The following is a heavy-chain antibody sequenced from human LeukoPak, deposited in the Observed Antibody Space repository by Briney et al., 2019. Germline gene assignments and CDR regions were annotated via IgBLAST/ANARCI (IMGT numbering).Heavy chain of an antibody. J-gene: IGHJ4*02. Sequence: SETLSLTCTVSGGFISSYYWSWIRQPPGTGLEWIGYIYYSGSTNYNPSLKSRVAISVDTSKNQFSLRLSSVTAADTAVYYCARGQKYRSGYTVTELGSGYFDYWGQGTLVTVSS. CDR2: IYYSGST. CDR3: ARGQKYRSGYTVTELGSGYFDY. CDR1: GGFISSYY. V-gene: IGHV4-59*01. D-gene: IGHD5-18*01.